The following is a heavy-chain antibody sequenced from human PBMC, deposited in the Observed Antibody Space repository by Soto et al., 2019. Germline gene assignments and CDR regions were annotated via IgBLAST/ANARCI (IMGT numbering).Heavy chain of an antibody. CDR1: GFALSSYW. V-gene: IGHV3-74*01. CDR3: AREAGCSGTNCNVYFDY. D-gene: IGHD2-15*01. CDR2: INMAGTAI. J-gene: IGHJ4*01. Sequence: GGSLRLSCAASGFALSSYWMHWVRQAPGKGLVWVSRINMAGTAINYAGSVRGRFTISRDNSRNTLYLHMNSLTPEDTAVYYCAREAGCSGTNCNVYFDYWGLGTLVTVSS.